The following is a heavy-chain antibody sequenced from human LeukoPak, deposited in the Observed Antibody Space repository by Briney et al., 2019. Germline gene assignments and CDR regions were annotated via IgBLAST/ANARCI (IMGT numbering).Heavy chain of an antibody. V-gene: IGHV3-21*01. CDR3: ARDVPTYYYDSSGYSPDAFDI. J-gene: IGHJ3*02. CDR2: ISSSSSYI. D-gene: IGHD3-22*01. Sequence: PGGSLRLSCAASGFTLSSYSMNWVRQAPGKGLEWVSSISSSSSYIYYADSVKGRFTISRDNAKNSLYLQMNSLRAEDTAVYYCARDVPTYYYDSSGYSPDAFDIWGQGTMVTVSS. CDR1: GFTLSSYS.